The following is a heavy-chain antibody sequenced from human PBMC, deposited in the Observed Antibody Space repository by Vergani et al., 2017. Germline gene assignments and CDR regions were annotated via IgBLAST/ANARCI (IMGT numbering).Heavy chain of an antibody. CDR2: INPSGGST. Sequence: QVPLVQSGAEVKKPGASVKVSCKASGYTFTSYYMHWVRQAPGQGLEWMGIINPSGGSTSYAQKFQGRVTMTRDTSTSTVYMELSSLRSEDTAVYYCARDRSGWLLSYYFDYWGQGTLVTVSS. D-gene: IGHD2-21*02. CDR3: ARDRSGWLLSYYFDY. CDR1: GYTFTSYY. J-gene: IGHJ4*02. V-gene: IGHV1-46*01.